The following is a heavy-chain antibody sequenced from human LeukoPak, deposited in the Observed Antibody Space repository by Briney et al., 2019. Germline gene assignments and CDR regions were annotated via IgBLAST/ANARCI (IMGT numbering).Heavy chain of an antibody. CDR2: IKQDGSEK. CDR1: GFTFSSHW. D-gene: IGHD4-17*01. CDR3: ARIPDYGEVFEY. V-gene: IGHV3-7*01. Sequence: PGGSLRLSCAASGFTFSSHWMSWVRQAPGKGLEWVANIKQDGSEKDYVDSVKGRFTISRDNAKNSLYLQMNSLRAEDTAVYHCARIPDYGEVFEYWGQGTLVTVSS. J-gene: IGHJ4*02.